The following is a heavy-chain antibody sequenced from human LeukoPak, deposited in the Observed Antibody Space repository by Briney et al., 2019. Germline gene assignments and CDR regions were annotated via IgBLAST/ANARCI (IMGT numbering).Heavy chain of an antibody. J-gene: IGHJ4*02. CDR1: GFSFSSHG. CDR2: IRYDGNNE. D-gene: IGHD1-26*01. V-gene: IGHV3-30*02. Sequence: GGSLRLSCATSGFSFSSHGIHWVRQAPGKGLEWVAFIRYDGNNEYYADSVKGRFTISRDNSKNTLYLQMNSLRAEDTAVYYCAKEFSGSYSALDYWGQGALVTVSS. CDR3: AKEFSGSYSALDY.